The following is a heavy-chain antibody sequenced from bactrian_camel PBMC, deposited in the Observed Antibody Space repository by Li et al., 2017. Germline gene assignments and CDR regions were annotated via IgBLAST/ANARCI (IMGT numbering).Heavy chain of an antibody. V-gene: IGHV3S53*01. CDR1: GATGSTYS. J-gene: IGHJ4*01. CDR2: ITSAGTT. CDR3: AADKSPCSRIPIYWVREDQYKY. D-gene: IGHD3*01. Sequence: HVQLVESGGGLVQPGGSLRLSCAASGATGSTYSMSWFRQGLGKGPEGVATITSAGTTTYADSVKGRFTISKDKANNTLYLQMNSLEPEDTAKYYCAADKSPCSRIPIYWVREDQYKYWGQGTQVTVS.